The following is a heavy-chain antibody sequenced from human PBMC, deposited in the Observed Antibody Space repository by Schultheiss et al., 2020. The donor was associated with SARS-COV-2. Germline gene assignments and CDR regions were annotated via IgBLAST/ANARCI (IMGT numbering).Heavy chain of an antibody. CDR2: IRSKAYGGTT. CDR3: TRDHYYDSSGYYYLFDY. V-gene: IGHV3-49*03. CDR1: GFTFGDYA. Sequence: GGSLRLSCTASGFTFGDYAMSWFRQAPGKGLEWVGFIRSKAYGGTTEYAASVKGRFTISRDDSKSIAYLQMNSLKTEDTAVYYCTRDHYYDSSGYYYLFDYWGQGTLVTVSS. J-gene: IGHJ4*02. D-gene: IGHD3-22*01.